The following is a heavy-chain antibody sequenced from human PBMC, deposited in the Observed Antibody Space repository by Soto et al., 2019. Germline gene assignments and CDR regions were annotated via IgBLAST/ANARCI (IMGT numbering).Heavy chain of an antibody. CDR1: GGSISSGGYS. CDR3: ARLGDCRGGSCYPNWFDP. V-gene: IGHV4-30-2*01. CDR2: IFQTGST. J-gene: IGHJ5*02. D-gene: IGHD2-15*01. Sequence: SETLSLTCAVSGGSISSGGYSWIWIRQPPGKGLEWIGYIFQTGSTYYNPSLKSRVTISLDRSKNQFSLTLNSGTAADTAIYYCARLGDCRGGSCYPNWFDPWGQGTLVTVSS.